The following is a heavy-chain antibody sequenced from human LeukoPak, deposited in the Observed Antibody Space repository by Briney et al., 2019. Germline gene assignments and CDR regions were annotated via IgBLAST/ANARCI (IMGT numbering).Heavy chain of an antibody. CDR3: ARDRRKYQLLFGVDY. V-gene: IGHV3-48*04. J-gene: IGHJ4*02. Sequence: PGGSLRLSCAASGFTFSSYSMNWVRQAPGKGLEWVSYISSSSSTIYYADSVRGRFTISRDNAKNSLYLQMNSLRAEDTAVYYCARDRRKYQLLFGVDYWGQGTLVTVSS. D-gene: IGHD2-2*01. CDR1: GFTFSSYS. CDR2: ISSSSSTI.